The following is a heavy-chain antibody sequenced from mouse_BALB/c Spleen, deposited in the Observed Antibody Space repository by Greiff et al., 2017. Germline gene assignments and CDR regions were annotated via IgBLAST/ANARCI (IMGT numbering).Heavy chain of an antibody. CDR3: ARGGNYWGYAMGY. V-gene: IGHV5-17*02. CDR2: ISSGSSTI. J-gene: IGHJ4*01. Sequence: EVQRVESGGGLVQPGGSRKLSCAASGFTFSSFGMHWVRQAPEKALEWVAYISSGSSTIYYADTVKGRFTISRDNPKNTLFLQMTSLRSEDTAMYYCARGGNYWGYAMGYWGQGTSVSVS. D-gene: IGHD2-1*01. CDR1: GFTFSSFG.